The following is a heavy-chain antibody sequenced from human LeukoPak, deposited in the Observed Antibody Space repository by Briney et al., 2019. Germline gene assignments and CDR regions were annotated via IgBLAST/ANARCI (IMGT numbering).Heavy chain of an antibody. Sequence: NPSETLSLTCTVSGGSISSYYWSWIRQPAGKGLGWIGRIYTSGSTNYNPSLKSRVTMSVDTSKNQFSLKLSSVTAADTAVYYCARGGGGSYPFDYWGQGTLVTVSS. CDR1: GGSISSYY. V-gene: IGHV4-4*07. CDR2: IYTSGST. CDR3: ARGGGGSYPFDY. J-gene: IGHJ4*02. D-gene: IGHD1-26*01.